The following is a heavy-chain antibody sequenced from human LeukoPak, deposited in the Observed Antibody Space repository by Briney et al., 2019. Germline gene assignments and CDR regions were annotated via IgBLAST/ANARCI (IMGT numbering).Heavy chain of an antibody. V-gene: IGHV3-33*01. D-gene: IGHD1-26*01. J-gene: IGHJ4*02. CDR2: IWYDGSNK. Sequence: SGGSLRLSCAASGFTFSSYGMHWVRQAPGKGLEWVAIIWYDGSNKYYADSVKGRFTISRDNSKNTLYLQMNSLRVEDTAVYYCARHSGSYYFDYWGQGTLVTVSS. CDR1: GFTFSSYG. CDR3: ARHSGSYYFDY.